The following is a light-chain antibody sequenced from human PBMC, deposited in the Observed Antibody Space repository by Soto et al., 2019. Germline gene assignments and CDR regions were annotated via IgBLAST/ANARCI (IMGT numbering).Light chain of an antibody. Sequence: DIQMTQSPSSVSASVGDGVTITCRASQGISTSLGWYQQKPGKAPKLLIYAASSLQSGVPSRFSGAGSGTDFTLTISSRQPEDFATYYCRQANSFPLTVGGGTKVDSK. CDR3: RQANSFPLT. J-gene: IGKJ4*01. V-gene: IGKV1D-12*01. CDR2: AAS. CDR1: QGISTS.